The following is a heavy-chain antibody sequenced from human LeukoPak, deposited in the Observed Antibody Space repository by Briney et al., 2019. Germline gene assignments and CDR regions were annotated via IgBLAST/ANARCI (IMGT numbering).Heavy chain of an antibody. CDR2: IRYDGSNK. CDR1: GFTFSSYG. D-gene: IGHD5-12*01. CDR3: AKGGGYETQYYYYYLDV. Sequence: GGSLRLSCAASGFTFSSYGMYWVRQAPGKGLEWVAFIRYDGSNKYYADSVKGRFTVSRDNSKNTLYLQMKSLRAEDTAVYYCAKGGGYETQYYYYYLDVWGKGTTVTISS. J-gene: IGHJ6*03. V-gene: IGHV3-30*02.